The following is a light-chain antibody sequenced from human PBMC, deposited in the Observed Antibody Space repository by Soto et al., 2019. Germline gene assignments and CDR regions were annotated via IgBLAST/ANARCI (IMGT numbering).Light chain of an antibody. J-gene: IGKJ4*01. CDR3: QQYNAWPLT. CDR2: DTY. Sequence: EIVMTQSPATLSVSPGEGDTLSCGASQSVSSNLAWYQQKPGQAPRLLIYDTYTRATGTPDRFSGSGSGTEFTLTISSLQSEDFAVYYCQQYNAWPLTFGGGTKVEIK. CDR1: QSVSSN. V-gene: IGKV3-15*01.